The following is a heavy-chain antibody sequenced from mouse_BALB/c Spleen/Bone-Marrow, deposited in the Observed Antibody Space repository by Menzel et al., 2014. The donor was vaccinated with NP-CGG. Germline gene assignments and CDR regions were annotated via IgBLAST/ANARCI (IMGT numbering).Heavy chain of an antibody. D-gene: IGHD1-1*01. CDR3: ARILLRSYAMDY. V-gene: IGHV3-8*02. Sequence: EVKLVESGPSLVKPPQPLSLTCSVTGDSITSGYWNWIRKFPGNKLEYMGYISYSGSTYYNPSLKSRISITRDTSKNQYYLQLNSVTTEDTATYYCARILLRSYAMDYWGQGTSVTVSS. J-gene: IGHJ4*01. CDR2: ISYSGST. CDR1: GDSITSGY.